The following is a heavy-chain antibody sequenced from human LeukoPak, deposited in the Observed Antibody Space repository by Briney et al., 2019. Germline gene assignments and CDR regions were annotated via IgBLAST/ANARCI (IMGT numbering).Heavy chain of an antibody. CDR1: GYTFTGYY. V-gene: IGHV1-2*02. CDR3: ARDMERAATHDFDY. Sequence: ASVKVSCKASGYTFTGYYMHWVRQAPGQGLEWMGWINPNSGGTNYAQKFQGRVTMTRGTSISTAYMELSRLRSDDTAVYYCARDMERAATHDFDYWGQGTLVTVSS. J-gene: IGHJ4*02. D-gene: IGHD2-15*01. CDR2: INPNSGGT.